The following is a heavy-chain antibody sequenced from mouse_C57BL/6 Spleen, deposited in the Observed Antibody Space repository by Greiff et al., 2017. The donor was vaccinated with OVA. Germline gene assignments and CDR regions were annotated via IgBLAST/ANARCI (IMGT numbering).Heavy chain of an antibody. CDR1: TSYW. Sequence: VQLQQPGAELVKPGASVKLSFTSYWMHWVKQRPGRGLEWIGRIDPNSGGTKYNEKFKSKATLTVDKPSSTAYMQLSSLTSEDSAVYYCARWNDGGFAYWGQGTLVTVSA. CDR2: IDPNSGGT. J-gene: IGHJ3*01. D-gene: IGHD2-3*01. CDR3: ARWNDGGFAY. V-gene: IGHV1-72*01.